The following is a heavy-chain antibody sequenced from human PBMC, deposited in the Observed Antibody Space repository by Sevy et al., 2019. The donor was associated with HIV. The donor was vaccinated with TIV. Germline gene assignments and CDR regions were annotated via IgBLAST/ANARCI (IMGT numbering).Heavy chain of an antibody. Sequence: SETLSLTCAVYGGSFSGYYWSWIRQPPGKGLEWIGEINHSGRTNSNPSPKSRVTISVDTSKNQSALKLSSVSTAVTAVYYCAKRVSDYDFRSGPRPEHWYFDLWGRGTLVTVSS. CDR1: GGSFSGYY. V-gene: IGHV4-34*01. D-gene: IGHD3-3*01. J-gene: IGHJ2*01. CDR2: INHSGRT. CDR3: AKRVSDYDFRSGPRPEHWYFDL.